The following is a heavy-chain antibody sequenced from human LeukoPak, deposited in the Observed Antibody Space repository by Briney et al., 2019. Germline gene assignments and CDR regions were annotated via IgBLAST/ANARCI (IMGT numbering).Heavy chain of an antibody. CDR3: ARRRATVTTLYFDY. D-gene: IGHD4-17*01. CDR1: GGSFSGYY. V-gene: IGHV4-34*01. Sequence: SETLSLTCAVYGGSFSGYYWSWIRQPPGKGLEWIGEINHSGSTNYNPSLKSRVTISVDTSKNQFSLKLSSVTAADTAVYYCARRRATVTTLYFDYWGQGTLVTVSS. CDR2: INHSGST. J-gene: IGHJ4*02.